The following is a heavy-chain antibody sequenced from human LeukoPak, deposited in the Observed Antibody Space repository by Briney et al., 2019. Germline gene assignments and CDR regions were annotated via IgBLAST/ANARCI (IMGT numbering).Heavy chain of an antibody. J-gene: IGHJ3*02. CDR1: GFTFDDYA. CDR2: ISWNSGSI. V-gene: IGHV3-9*01. CDR3: AKADKPIYYYGSGSPGIAFDI. Sequence: PGGSLRLSCAASGFTFDDYAMHWVRQAPGKGLEWVSGISWNSGSIGYADSVKGRFTISRDNAKNSLYLQMNSLRAEDTALYYCAKADKPIYYYGSGSPGIAFDIWGQGTMVTVSS. D-gene: IGHD3-10*01.